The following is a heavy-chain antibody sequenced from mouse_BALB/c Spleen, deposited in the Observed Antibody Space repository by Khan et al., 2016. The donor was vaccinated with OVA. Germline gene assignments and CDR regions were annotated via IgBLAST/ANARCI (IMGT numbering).Heavy chain of an antibody. Sequence: EVELVESGGGLVQPGGSRKLSCAASGFTFIDYGMAWVRQTPGKGPEWIAFISSVAYSIYYADTVTGRFTISRDNAKNTLFLDMSSLRSDDTAMYYCVRGGFAYWGQGTLVTVSA. J-gene: IGHJ3*01. V-gene: IGHV5-15*02. CDR1: GFTFIDYG. CDR2: ISSVAYSI. CDR3: VRGGFAY.